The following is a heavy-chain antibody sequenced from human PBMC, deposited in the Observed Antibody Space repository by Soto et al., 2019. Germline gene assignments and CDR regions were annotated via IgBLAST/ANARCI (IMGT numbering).Heavy chain of an antibody. CDR2: INPNSGGT. J-gene: IGHJ6*02. CDR1: GYTFTCYY. CDR3: ARDGSSSWPDYYYYGMEV. V-gene: IGHV1-2*04. Sequence: ASVKGSCKSSGYTFTCYYMHWVRQAPGQGLEWMGWINPNSGGTNYAQKFQGWVTMTRDTSISTAYMELSRLRSDDTAVYYCARDGSSSWPDYYYYGMEVWGQGTTVTVSS. D-gene: IGHD6-13*01.